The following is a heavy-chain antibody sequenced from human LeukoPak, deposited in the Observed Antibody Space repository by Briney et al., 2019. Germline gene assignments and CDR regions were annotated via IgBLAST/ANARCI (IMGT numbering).Heavy chain of an antibody. Sequence: PSETLSLTCAVYGGSFRGYYWSWIRQPPGKGLEWIGEINHSGSTNYNPSLKSRVTISVDTSKNQFSLKLSSVTAADTAVYHCARLHGDYVGLDYWGQGTLVTVSS. V-gene: IGHV4-34*01. CDR2: INHSGST. J-gene: IGHJ4*02. CDR3: ARLHGDYVGLDY. D-gene: IGHD4-17*01. CDR1: GGSFRGYY.